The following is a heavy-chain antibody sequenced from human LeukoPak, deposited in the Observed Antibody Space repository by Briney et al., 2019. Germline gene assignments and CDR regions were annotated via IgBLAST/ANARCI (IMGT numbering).Heavy chain of an antibody. Sequence: SETLPLTCTVSGGSISSYYWSWIRQPAGKGLEWIGRIYTSGSTNYNPSLKSRVTMSVGTSKNQFSLKLSSVTAADTAVYYCARGLSVITFGGALYYFDYWGQGTLVTVSS. J-gene: IGHJ4*02. V-gene: IGHV4-4*07. D-gene: IGHD3-16*01. CDR1: GGSISSYY. CDR3: ARGLSVITFGGALYYFDY. CDR2: IYTSGST.